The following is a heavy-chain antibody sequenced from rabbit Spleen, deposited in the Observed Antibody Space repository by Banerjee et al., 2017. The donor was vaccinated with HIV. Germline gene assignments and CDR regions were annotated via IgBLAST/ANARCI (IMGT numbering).Heavy chain of an antibody. D-gene: IGHD7-1*01. CDR1: GFSFSTNHY. V-gene: IGHV1S40*01. Sequence: QSLEESGGGLVKPGASLTLTCTPSGFSFSTNHYMCWVRQAPGKGLEWIACIGAGTSGTPYYANWAKGRFTISRTSSTTVTLQMTSLTAADTATYFCARNPPYAGYMHLGWSYNLNLWGQGTLVTVS. CDR3: ARNPPYAGYMHLGWSYNLNL. J-gene: IGHJ4*01. CDR2: IGAGTSGTP.